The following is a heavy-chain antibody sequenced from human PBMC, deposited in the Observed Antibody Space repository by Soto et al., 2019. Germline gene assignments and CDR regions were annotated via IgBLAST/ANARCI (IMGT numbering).Heavy chain of an antibody. D-gene: IGHD2-2*02. V-gene: IGHV5-51*01. Sequence: GESLKISCKGSGYSFTTSWIAWVRQMPGQGLEWMGIIYPSDSDTRYSPSFQGQVTISADKSISTAYLQWSSLKASDTAMYYCARIVVVPAAIDYYYGMDVWGQGTTVTVSS. CDR2: IYPSDSDT. J-gene: IGHJ6*02. CDR1: GYSFTTSW. CDR3: ARIVVVPAAIDYYYGMDV.